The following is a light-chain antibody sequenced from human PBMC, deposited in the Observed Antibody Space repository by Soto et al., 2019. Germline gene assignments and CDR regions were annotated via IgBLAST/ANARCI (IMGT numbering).Light chain of an antibody. CDR1: QSISSS. CDR2: AAS. J-gene: IGKJ3*01. Sequence: DIQMTQSPSSLSASVGDRVTITCRASQSISSSLNWYQQKPGQAPNLLIYAASSLQGGVPFRFSGSGSGTDLTLTISSLQPEDVATYYCQQSYGTPLFTFGPGTKVDIK. CDR3: QQSYGTPLFT. V-gene: IGKV1-39*01.